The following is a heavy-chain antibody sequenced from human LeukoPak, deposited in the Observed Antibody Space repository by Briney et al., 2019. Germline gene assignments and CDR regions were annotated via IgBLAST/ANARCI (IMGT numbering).Heavy chain of an antibody. J-gene: IGHJ4*02. CDR2: INSDGSST. CDR1: GFTFSSYW. V-gene: IGHV3-74*01. D-gene: IGHD5-18*01. CDR3: ARVSVQVDTAMAFDY. Sequence: GGSLRLSCAASGFTFSSYWMHWVRQAPGKGLVWVSRINSDGSSTSYADSVKGRFTISRDNAKNTLYLQMNSLRAEDTAVYYCARVSVQVDTAMAFDYWGQGTLVTVSS.